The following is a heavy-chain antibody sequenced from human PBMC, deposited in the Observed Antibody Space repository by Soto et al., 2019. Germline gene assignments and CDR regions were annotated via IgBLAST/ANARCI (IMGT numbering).Heavy chain of an antibody. Sequence: QVQLVQSGAEVKKPGSSVKVSCKASGGTFSSYAISWVRQAPGQGLEWMGGIIPIFGTAHYAQKFQGRLTLNAVESTSTAYMALNSLRSEDTAVDYCARWEQLDHCDYWGQGTLVTVSS. J-gene: IGHJ4*02. CDR3: ARWEQLDHCDY. CDR2: IIPIFGTA. CDR1: GGTFSSYA. V-gene: IGHV1-69*12. D-gene: IGHD1-26*01.